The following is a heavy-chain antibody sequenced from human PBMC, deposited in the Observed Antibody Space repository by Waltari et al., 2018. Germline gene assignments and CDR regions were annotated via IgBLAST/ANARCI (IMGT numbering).Heavy chain of an antibody. CDR2: INHSGRT. J-gene: IGHJ6*03. D-gene: IGHD3-3*01. CDR1: GGSFSGYY. V-gene: IGHV4-34*01. Sequence: AGLLTPSETLSLTCVVSGGSFSGYYWSWIRQPPGKGLEWIGEINHSGRTNYNPSLKSRVTISLDTSKIQFSLKLRSVTVADTAVYYCARANTIFGVIRTWYYMDVWGKGTPVTVSS. CDR3: ARANTIFGVIRTWYYMDV.